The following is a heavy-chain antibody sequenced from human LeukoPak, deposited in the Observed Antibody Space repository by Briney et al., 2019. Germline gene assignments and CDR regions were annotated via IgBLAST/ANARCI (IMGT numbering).Heavy chain of an antibody. CDR2: IYLGDFDT. CDR1: GYSFTSYW. CDR3: ARGGTATRTFDY. D-gene: IGHD1-1*01. Sequence: GESLKISCKGSGYSFTSYWIGWVRQMPGKGLEWMGIIYLGDFDTRYSPSFRGQVTISADRSISIAYLQWNSLKASDTAVYYCARGGTATRTFDYWGQGTLVTVSS. J-gene: IGHJ4*02. V-gene: IGHV5-51*01.